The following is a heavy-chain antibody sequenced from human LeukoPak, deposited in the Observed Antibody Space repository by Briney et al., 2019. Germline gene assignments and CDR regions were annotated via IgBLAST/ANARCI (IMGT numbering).Heavy chain of an antibody. V-gene: IGHV4-34*01. CDR3: ARKGPGYSLYYFDY. CDR2: TNHSGST. Sequence: SETLSLTCAVYGGSFSGYYWSWIRQPPGKGLEWIGETNHSGSTNYNPSLKSRVTISVDTSKNQFSLKLSSVTAADTAVYYCARKGPGYSLYYFDYWGQGTLVTVSS. J-gene: IGHJ4*02. D-gene: IGHD1-1*01. CDR1: GGSFSGYY.